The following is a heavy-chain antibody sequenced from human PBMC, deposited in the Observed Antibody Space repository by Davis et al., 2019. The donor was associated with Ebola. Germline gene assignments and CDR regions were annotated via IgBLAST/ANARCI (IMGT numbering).Heavy chain of an antibody. D-gene: IGHD3-10*01. V-gene: IGHV3-7*01. Sequence: GESLKISCAASGFTFSSYSMNWVRQAPGKGLEWVANIKQDGSEKYYVDSVKGRFTISRDNSKNTLYLQMNSLRAEDTAVYYCARDITMVQGVPDYWGQGTLVTVSS. J-gene: IGHJ4*02. CDR3: ARDITMVQGVPDY. CDR1: GFTFSSYS. CDR2: IKQDGSEK.